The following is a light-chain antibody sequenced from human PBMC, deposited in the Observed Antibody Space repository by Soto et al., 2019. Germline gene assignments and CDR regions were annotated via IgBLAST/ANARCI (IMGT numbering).Light chain of an antibody. Sequence: DIVMTQSPDSLAVSLGERATINCKSSQSVLYSPNNKNYLAWYQQKPGQPPKLLIYWASTRESGVPDRFSGSGFGTDLPLTFGSLQAEDVAVYSCKKYYSPPPLTFGEGPRWRSN. CDR1: QSVLYSPNNKNY. J-gene: IGKJ4*01. V-gene: IGKV4-1*01. CDR2: WAS. CDR3: KKYYSPPPLT.